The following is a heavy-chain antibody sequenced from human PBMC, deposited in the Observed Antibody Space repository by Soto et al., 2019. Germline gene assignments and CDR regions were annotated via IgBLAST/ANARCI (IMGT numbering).Heavy chain of an antibody. J-gene: IGHJ3*02. CDR1: GFTVSANY. CDR2: IYAGGGT. V-gene: IGHV3-53*01. Sequence: EEQLVESGGGLIQPGGSLRLSCAASGFTVSANYMNWVRQAPGKGLEWVSLIYAGGGTYYADSVKGRFTISRDNSKNTLYRQMSSLRAEDVAVYYCARQRANDYGDQNDGLAIRGQGTMVTVSS. CDR3: ARQRANDYGDQNDGLAI. D-gene: IGHD4-17*01.